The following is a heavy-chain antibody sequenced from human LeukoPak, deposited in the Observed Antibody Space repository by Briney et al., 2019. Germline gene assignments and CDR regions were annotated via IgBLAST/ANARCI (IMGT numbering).Heavy chain of an antibody. CDR1: GFTFDDYA. CDR2: ISWNSGSI. D-gene: IGHD2-15*01. Sequence: GRSLRLSCAASGFTFDDYAMHWVRHAPGKGLEWVSGISWNSGSIGYADSVKGRFTISRDNAKNSLYLQMNSLRAEDTALYYCAKDPGPVVVRGNQFDYWGQGTLVTVSS. J-gene: IGHJ4*02. CDR3: AKDPGPVVVRGNQFDY. V-gene: IGHV3-9*01.